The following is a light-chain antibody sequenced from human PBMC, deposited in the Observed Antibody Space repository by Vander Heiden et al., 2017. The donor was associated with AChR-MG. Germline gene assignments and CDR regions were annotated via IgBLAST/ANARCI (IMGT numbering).Light chain of an antibody. CDR2: GNS. CDR3: QSYDSSLSGENV. J-gene: IGLJ1*01. V-gene: IGLV1-40*01. CDR1: SSNIGAGYD. Sequence: QSVLTQPPSVSGAPGQRVTISCTGSSSNIGAGYDVHWYQQLPGTAPKLLIYGNSNRPSGVPDRFSGSKSGTSASLAITGLQAEDEADYYGQSYDSSLSGENVFGTGTKVTVL.